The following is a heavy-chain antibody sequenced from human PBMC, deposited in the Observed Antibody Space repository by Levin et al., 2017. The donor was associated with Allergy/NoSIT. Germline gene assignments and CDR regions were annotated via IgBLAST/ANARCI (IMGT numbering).Heavy chain of an antibody. J-gene: IGHJ6*02. Sequence: GESLKISCAASGFTFSSYGMHWVRQAPGKGLEWVAVISYDGSNKYYADSVKGRFTISRDNSKNTLYLQMNSLRAEDTAVYYCAKDAVLPRGPRLYYYYYGMDVWGQGTTVTVSS. CDR3: AKDAVLPRGPRLYYYYYGMDV. CDR2: ISYDGSNK. V-gene: IGHV3-30*18. D-gene: IGHD3-10*01. CDR1: GFTFSSYG.